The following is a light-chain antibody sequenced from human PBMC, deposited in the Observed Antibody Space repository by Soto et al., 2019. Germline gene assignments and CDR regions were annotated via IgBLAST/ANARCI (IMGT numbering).Light chain of an antibody. V-gene: IGLV2-8*01. CDR1: SSDVGIFNY. J-gene: IGLJ2*01. CDR2: EVN. CDR3: CSYAGSNTLI. Sequence: QSALTQPPSASGSPGQSVTISCTGTSSDVGIFNYVSWYQQHPDQAPKLLICEVNKRPSGVPDRFSASKSGNTASLTVSGLQAEDEADYYCCSYAGSNTLIFGGGTKLTVL.